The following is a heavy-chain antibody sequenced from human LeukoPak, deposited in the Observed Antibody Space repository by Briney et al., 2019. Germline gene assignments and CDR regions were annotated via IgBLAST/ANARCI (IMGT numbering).Heavy chain of an antibody. V-gene: IGHV3-21*01. Sequence: GGSLRLSCAASGFAFSSYGMNWVRQAPGKGLEWVSSISSSSSYIYYADSVKGRFTISRDNAKNSLYLQMTSLRAEDTAVYYCVRGGDSGSPPIEDGFDIWGQGTMVTVSS. CDR2: ISSSSSYI. CDR1: GFAFSSYG. CDR3: VRGGDSGSPPIEDGFDI. J-gene: IGHJ3*02. D-gene: IGHD1-26*01.